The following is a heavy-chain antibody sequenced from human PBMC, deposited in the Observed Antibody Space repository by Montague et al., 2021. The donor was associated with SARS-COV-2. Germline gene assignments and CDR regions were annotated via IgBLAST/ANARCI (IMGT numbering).Heavy chain of an antibody. CDR1: GFIFSNFW. Sequence: SLRLSCAASGFIFSNFWMSWVRQAPGKGLEWVANIKQDGSEKFYVDSVKGRFTISRDNAKNSLYLQMYSPRAEDTAVYFCARDNIVIVPPAIFYDSWGQGTLVTVSS. CDR2: IKQDGSEK. D-gene: IGHD2-2*01. CDR3: ARDNIVIVPPAIFYDS. V-gene: IGHV3-7*01. J-gene: IGHJ4*02.